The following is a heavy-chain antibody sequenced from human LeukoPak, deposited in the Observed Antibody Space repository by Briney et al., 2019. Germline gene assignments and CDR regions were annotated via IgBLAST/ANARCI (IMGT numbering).Heavy chain of an antibody. J-gene: IGHJ4*02. D-gene: IGHD3-3*01. V-gene: IGHV1-46*01. Sequence: ASVKVSCEASGYTFTTYYMHWVRQAPGQGLEWMGITNPSGGSTSYAQKFQGRVTMTRDTSISTAYMELSRLRSDDTAVYYCARDPLRSGYSFDYWGQGTLVTVSS. CDR2: TNPSGGST. CDR1: GYTFTTYY. CDR3: ARDPLRSGYSFDY.